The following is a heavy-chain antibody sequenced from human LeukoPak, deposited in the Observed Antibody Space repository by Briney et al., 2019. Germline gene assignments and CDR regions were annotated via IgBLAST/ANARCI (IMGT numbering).Heavy chain of an antibody. J-gene: IGHJ4*02. V-gene: IGHV3-30*02. Sequence: PGGSLRLSCAASGFTFSSHGMHWVRQAPGKGLEWVAFVRSDGTTKYYTDSVKGRFTISRDNSKNTMYLQMNSLSAEDTAVYYCAKDQPRAYFDSWGQGTLVTVSS. D-gene: IGHD2-2*01. CDR2: VRSDGTTK. CDR1: GFTFSSHG. CDR3: AKDQPRAYFDS.